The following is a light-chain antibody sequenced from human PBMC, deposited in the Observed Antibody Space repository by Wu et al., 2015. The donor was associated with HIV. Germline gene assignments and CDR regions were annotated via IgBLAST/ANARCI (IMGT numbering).Light chain of an antibody. J-gene: IGKJ4*01. CDR3: HQYYFLGPT. CDR2: GAS. Sequence: EIVMTQSPATLSVSPGERATLSCRASQSVNSKLAWYQQKPGQAPRLLIYGASIRATGVPARFTGSGSGTELALTISSLDSRSILLVYYCHQYYFLGPTFGG. V-gene: IGKV3-15*01. CDR1: QSVNSK.